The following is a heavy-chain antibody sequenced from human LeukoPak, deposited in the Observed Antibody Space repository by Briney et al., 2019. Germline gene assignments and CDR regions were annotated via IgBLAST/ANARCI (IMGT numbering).Heavy chain of an antibody. V-gene: IGHV4-39*02. Sequence: SETLSLTCSVSGGSIGTDSYYVGWDRHPPGQGLDWIGSMYYGGTTYFTPSLKSRVTLSVDTSKNDFSLRLSSVTAADSAVYFCATGKYSGYYDYWGQGILVTVSS. CDR3: ATGKYSGYYDY. CDR2: MYYGGTT. J-gene: IGHJ4*02. CDR1: GGSIGTDSYY. D-gene: IGHD5-12*01.